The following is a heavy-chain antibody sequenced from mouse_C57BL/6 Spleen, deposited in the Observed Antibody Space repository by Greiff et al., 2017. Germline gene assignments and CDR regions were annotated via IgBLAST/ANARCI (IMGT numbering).Heavy chain of an antibody. V-gene: IGHV1-81*01. CDR2: IYPRSGNT. Sequence: VQLVESGAELARPGASVKLSCKASGYTFTSYGISWVKQRTGQGLEWIGEIYPRSGNTYYNEKFKGKATLTADKSSSTAYMELRSLTSEDSAVYFCARSQDGYYLYYAMDYWGQGTSVTVSS. D-gene: IGHD2-3*01. CDR1: GYTFTSYG. J-gene: IGHJ4*01. CDR3: ARSQDGYYLYYAMDY.